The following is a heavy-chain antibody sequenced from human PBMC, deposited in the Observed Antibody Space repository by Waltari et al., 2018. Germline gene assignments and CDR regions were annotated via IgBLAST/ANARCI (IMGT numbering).Heavy chain of an antibody. D-gene: IGHD3-3*01. CDR1: GFTVSNNY. Sequence: EVQLVESGGGLMQPGGSLRLSCAASGFTVSNNYMSWVRQAPGKGLEWVSVSYSGVTTHYADSVKGRFTISRDNAKNSLYLQLNSLRAEDTAVYYCVRDFWSRSYNHHGLDVWGRGTTVTVSS. J-gene: IGHJ6*02. CDR3: VRDFWSRSYNHHGLDV. V-gene: IGHV3-53*01. CDR2: SYSGVTT.